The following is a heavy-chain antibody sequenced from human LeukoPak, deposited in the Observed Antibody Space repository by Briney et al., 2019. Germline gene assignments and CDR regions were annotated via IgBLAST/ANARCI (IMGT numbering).Heavy chain of an antibody. V-gene: IGHV7-4-1*02. CDR3: AIDQPVAGVSNFDS. Sequence: ASVKVSCKASGYTFTRYAMNWLRQAPGQGLEWMGWINPNTGNPTYAQAFTGRFVFSLDTSASKAYLQISSLNTEDTAVYYCAIDQPVAGVSNFDSWGQGTLVTVSS. CDR1: GYTFTRYA. CDR2: INPNTGNP. J-gene: IGHJ4*02. D-gene: IGHD6-19*01.